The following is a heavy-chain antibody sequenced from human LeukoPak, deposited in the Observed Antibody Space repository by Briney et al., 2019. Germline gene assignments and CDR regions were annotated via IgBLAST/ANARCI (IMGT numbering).Heavy chain of an antibody. V-gene: IGHV3-23*01. CDR3: AKEPSRGWXYYXXY. J-gene: IGHJ4*01. CDR2: ISGGGGNT. D-gene: IGHD6-19*01. CDR1: GFTFSTYG. Sequence: GGSLRLSCAASGFTFSTYGMSWVRQAPGKGLEWVSAISGGGGNTYYADSVKGRFTISRDNSKNTLYLQMNSLRAEDTAVYYCAKEPSRGWXYYXXYXXXXTXVTVSX.